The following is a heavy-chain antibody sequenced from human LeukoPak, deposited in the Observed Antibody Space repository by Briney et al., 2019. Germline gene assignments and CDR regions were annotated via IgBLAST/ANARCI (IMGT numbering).Heavy chain of an antibody. CDR2: IGHNGNNK. CDR3: ARDVYYYFDY. D-gene: IGHD5/OR15-5a*01. J-gene: IGHJ4*02. Sequence: GGSLRLSCAASGFIFSSYGIHWVRQAPGKGLEWVAFIGHNGNNKYYADSVKGRFTISRDNSKNTLYLQMNSLRAEDTAVYYCARDVYYYFDYWGQGTLVTVSS. V-gene: IGHV3-30*02. CDR1: GFIFSSYG.